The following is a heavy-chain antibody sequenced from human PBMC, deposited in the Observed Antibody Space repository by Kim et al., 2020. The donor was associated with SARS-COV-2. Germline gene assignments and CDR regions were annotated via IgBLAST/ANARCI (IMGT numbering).Heavy chain of an antibody. CDR2: IWYDGSNK. CDR1: GFTFSSYG. CDR3: AKDRGLGIAAEASHLDY. V-gene: IGHV3-33*06. D-gene: IGHD6-13*01. Sequence: GGSLRLSCAASGFTFSSYGMHWVRQAPGKGLEWVAVIWYDGSNKYYADSVKGRFTISRDNSKNTLYLQMNSLRAEDTAVYYCAKDRGLGIAAEASHLDYWGQGALVTVSS. J-gene: IGHJ4*02.